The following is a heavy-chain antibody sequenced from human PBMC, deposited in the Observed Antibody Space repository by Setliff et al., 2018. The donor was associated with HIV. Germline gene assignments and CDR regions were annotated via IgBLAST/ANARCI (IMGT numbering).Heavy chain of an antibody. Sequence: GGSLRLSCAASGFTFDDFGMSWVRQGPGKGLEWVSSINWNGGSTGYADSVKGRFTISGDNSKNTLYLQMNSLRAEDTAVYYCAKADRGYGRNWFDPWGQGTLVTVSS. D-gene: IGHD4-17*01. J-gene: IGHJ5*02. V-gene: IGHV3-20*04. CDR3: AKADRGYGRNWFDP. CDR1: GFTFDDFG. CDR2: INWNGGST.